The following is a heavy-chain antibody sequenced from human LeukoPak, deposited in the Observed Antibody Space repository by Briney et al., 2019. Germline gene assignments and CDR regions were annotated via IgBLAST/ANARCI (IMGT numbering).Heavy chain of an antibody. CDR2: INWNGGST. V-gene: IGHV3-20*04. CDR1: GFTFDDYG. J-gene: IGHJ4*02. Sequence: PGGSLRLXCAASGFTFDDYGMRWVRQAPGKGLEWVSGINWNGGSTGYADSVKGRFTISRDNAKNSLYLQMNSLRAEDTALYYCARAIGQYYFDYWGQGTLVTVSS. CDR3: ARAIGQYYFDY.